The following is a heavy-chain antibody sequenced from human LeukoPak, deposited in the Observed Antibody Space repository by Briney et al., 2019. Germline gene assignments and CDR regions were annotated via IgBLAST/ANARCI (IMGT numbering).Heavy chain of an antibody. V-gene: IGHV4-30-4*01. Sequence: DYNMIWVRQAPGMGLEWIGYIYYSGSTYYNPSLKSRVTISVDTSKNQFSLKLSSVTAADTAVYYCARDLLNEGNHLDYWGQGTLVTVSS. CDR3: ARDLLNEGNHLDY. CDR2: IYYSGST. J-gene: IGHJ4*02. CDR1: DYN. D-gene: IGHD4-23*01.